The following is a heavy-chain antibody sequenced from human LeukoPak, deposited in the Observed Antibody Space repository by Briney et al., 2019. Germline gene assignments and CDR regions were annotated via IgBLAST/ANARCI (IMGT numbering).Heavy chain of an antibody. J-gene: IGHJ6*03. CDR2: IHHSGST. D-gene: IGHD3-3*01. CDR1: GGSISSHY. V-gene: IGHV4-59*11. CDR3: ARAYYDFWSGSYYYYMDV. Sequence: SETLSLTCTVPGGSISSHYWSWIRQPPGKGPEWIGYIHHSGSTNYNPFLKSRVTISVDTSKNQFSLKLSSVTAADSAVYYCARAYYDFWSGSYYYYMDVWGKGTTVTVSS.